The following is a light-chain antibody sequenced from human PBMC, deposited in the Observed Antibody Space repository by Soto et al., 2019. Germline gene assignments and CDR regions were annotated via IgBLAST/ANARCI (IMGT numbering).Light chain of an antibody. V-gene: IGKV1-5*03. CDR3: KHYNTYPCT. CDR1: QSISSW. CDR2: KAS. Sequence: DIQMTQSPSALPASVGHTVSPTSRASQSISSWLAWYQQKAGKAPKLLIYKASALESGVPSRFSGSGSGTEFTLAISSLETEDFATYYCKHYNTYPCTFGKGTKVDIK. J-gene: IGKJ1*01.